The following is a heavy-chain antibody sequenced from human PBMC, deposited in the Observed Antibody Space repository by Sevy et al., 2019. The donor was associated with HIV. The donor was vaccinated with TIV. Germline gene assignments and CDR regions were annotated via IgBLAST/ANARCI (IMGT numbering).Heavy chain of an antibody. CDR3: ARGLSEFYY. J-gene: IGHJ4*02. CDR1: GESFSGYC. CDR2: IIHSGST. Sequence: SETLSLTCAVYGESFSGYCWSWISQPPGKGLEWIGEIIHSGSTNYNPSLKSRVTISVDTSKNQFSLKLSSVTAADTAVYYCARGLSEFYYWGQGTLVTVSS. V-gene: IGHV4-34*01.